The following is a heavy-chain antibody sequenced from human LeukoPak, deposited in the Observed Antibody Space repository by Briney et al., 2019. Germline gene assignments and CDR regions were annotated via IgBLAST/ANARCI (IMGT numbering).Heavy chain of an antibody. J-gene: IGHJ4*02. Sequence: SQTLSLTCAISGDSVSSNSGAWNWIRQSPLRGLEWLGRTYYRSKWYNGYAVSVKSRITINPDTSKNQFSLHLNSVTPEDTAVYYCVGGPGSLLHWGQGILVTVSS. CDR1: GDSVSSNSGA. CDR3: VGGPGSLLH. CDR2: TYYRSKWYN. V-gene: IGHV6-1*01.